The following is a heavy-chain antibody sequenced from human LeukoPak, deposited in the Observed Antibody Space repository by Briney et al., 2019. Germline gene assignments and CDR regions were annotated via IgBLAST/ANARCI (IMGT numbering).Heavy chain of an antibody. J-gene: IGHJ4*02. CDR2: IYTSGST. Sequence: SETLSLTSAVYGGSFSGYYWSWIRQPAGEGLEWIGRIYTSGSTNYNPSLKSRVTISVDTSKNQFSLKLSSVTAADTAVYYCARDNSIFGVGFDYWGQGTLVTVSS. V-gene: IGHV4-4*07. CDR1: GGSFSGYY. CDR3: ARDNSIFGVGFDY. D-gene: IGHD3-3*01.